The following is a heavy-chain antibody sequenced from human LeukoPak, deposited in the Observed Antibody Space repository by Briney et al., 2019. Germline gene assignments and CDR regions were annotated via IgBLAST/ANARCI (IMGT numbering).Heavy chain of an antibody. CDR3: ARDLGYSSLWAFDY. Sequence: GGSLRLSCAASGFTFSSYAMHWVRQAPGKGLEWVAVISYDGSNKYYADSVKGRFTISRDNFKNTLYLQMNSLRAEDTAVYYCARDLGYSSLWAFDYWGQGTLVTVSS. CDR2: ISYDGSNK. D-gene: IGHD6-13*01. J-gene: IGHJ4*02. CDR1: GFTFSSYA. V-gene: IGHV3-30-3*01.